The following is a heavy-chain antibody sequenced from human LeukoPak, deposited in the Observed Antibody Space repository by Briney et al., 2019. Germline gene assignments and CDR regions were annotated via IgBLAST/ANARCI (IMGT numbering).Heavy chain of an antibody. CDR3: ARDSTIWFGEFSYFDY. CDR2: ISGSGGST. CDR1: GFTFSSYN. J-gene: IGHJ4*02. D-gene: IGHD3-10*01. Sequence: GGSLRLSCAASGFTFSSYNMNWVRQAPGKGLEWVSAISGSGGSTYYADSVKGRFTISRDNSKNTLYLQMNSLRAEDTAVYYCARDSTIWFGEFSYFDYWGQGTLVTVSS. V-gene: IGHV3-23*01.